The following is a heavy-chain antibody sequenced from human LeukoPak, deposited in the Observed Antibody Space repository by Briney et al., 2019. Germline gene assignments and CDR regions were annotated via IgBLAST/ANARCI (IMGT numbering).Heavy chain of an antibody. CDR1: GFTFSSYG. D-gene: IGHD6-13*01. J-gene: IGHJ4*02. V-gene: IGHV3-30*03. Sequence: GRSLRLSCAASGFTFSSYGMHWVRQAPGKGLEWVAVISYDGRNKYYVDSVKGRFTISRDNSKNTLYLQMNSLRAEDTAVYYCARDRAAAGTTNDYWGQGTLVTVSS. CDR2: ISYDGRNK. CDR3: ARDRAAAGTTNDY.